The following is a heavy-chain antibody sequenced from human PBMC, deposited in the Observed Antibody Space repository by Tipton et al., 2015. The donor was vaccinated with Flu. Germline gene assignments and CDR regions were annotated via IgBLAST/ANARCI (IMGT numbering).Heavy chain of an antibody. J-gene: IGHJ4*02. CDR1: GFTFGDFA. Sequence: SLRLSCAASGFTFGDFAMHWVRQAPGKGLEWVSGINWNSGTTGYADSVKGRFTISRDNAKNSLYLQMNSLRAEDTALYYCAVFKNPGHWGQGTLVTVSS. V-gene: IGHV3-9*01. D-gene: IGHD1-14*01. CDR2: INWNSGTT. CDR3: AVFKNPGH.